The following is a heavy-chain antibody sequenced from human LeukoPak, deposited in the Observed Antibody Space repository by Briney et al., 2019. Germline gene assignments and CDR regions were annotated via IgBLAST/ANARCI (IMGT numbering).Heavy chain of an antibody. CDR3: ARALPHRRLMDTTMEQHWFDP. V-gene: IGHV3-64*01. D-gene: IGHD5-18*01. J-gene: IGHJ5*02. Sequence: ASVKVSCAASGFTFSSYTMHWVRQAPGKGLDYVSGISSNGVGTYYTQSVKGRFIISRDNSKNTLYLQMGSLRSEDTAVYYCARALPHRRLMDTTMEQHWFDPWGQGTLVTVSS. CDR2: ISSNGVGT. CDR1: GFTFSSYT.